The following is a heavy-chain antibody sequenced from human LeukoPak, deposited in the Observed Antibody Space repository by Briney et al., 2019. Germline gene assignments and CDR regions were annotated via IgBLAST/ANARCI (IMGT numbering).Heavy chain of an antibody. J-gene: IGHJ4*02. CDR2: INHSGST. Sequence: PSETLSLTCTVSGGSISSYYWSWIRQPPGKGLEWIGEINHSGSTNYNPSLKSRVTISVDTSKNQFSLKLSSVTAADTAVYYCARHRGYSYGPWSYWGQGTLVTVSS. V-gene: IGHV4-34*01. CDR3: ARHRGYSYGPWSY. D-gene: IGHD5-18*01. CDR1: GGSISSYY.